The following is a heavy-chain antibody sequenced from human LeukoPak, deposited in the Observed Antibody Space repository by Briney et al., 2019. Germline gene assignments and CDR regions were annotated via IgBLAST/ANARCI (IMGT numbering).Heavy chain of an antibody. D-gene: IGHD2-2*02. Sequence: KPSETLSLTCAVYGGSSSGYYWSWIRQPPGKGLEWIGEINHSGSTNYNPSLKSRVTISVDTSKNQFSLKLSSVTAADTAVYYCARRVVPAAIRGWFDPWGQGTLVTVSS. CDR1: GGSSSGYY. V-gene: IGHV4-34*01. CDR2: INHSGST. J-gene: IGHJ5*02. CDR3: ARRVVPAAIRGWFDP.